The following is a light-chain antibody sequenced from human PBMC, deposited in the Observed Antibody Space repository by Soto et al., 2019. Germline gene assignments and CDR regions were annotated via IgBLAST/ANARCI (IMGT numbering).Light chain of an antibody. CDR1: SSNIGNNY. CDR3: GTWDSSLSAYV. Sequence: QSVLTQPPSVSAAPGQKVTISCSGRSSNIGNNYVSWYQHLPGTAPKLLIYDNNKRPSGIPARFSGSRSGTSATLGITGLQTGEEADYYCGTWDSSLSAYVFGVGTKVPVL. J-gene: IGLJ1*01. V-gene: IGLV1-51*01. CDR2: DNN.